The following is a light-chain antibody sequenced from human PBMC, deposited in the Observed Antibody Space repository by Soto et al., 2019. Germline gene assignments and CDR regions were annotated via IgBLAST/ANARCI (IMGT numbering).Light chain of an antibody. V-gene: IGKV3-15*01. CDR1: QSVSSN. J-gene: IGKJ1*01. CDR3: QQYNNWPPGT. CDR2: GAS. Sequence: EIVMTQSPATLSVSPGERATLSCRASQSVSSNLAWYQQKPGQAPRLLLYGASTRATGIPARFSGSGSGTEFTLTISSLQSEDCALYYCQQYNNWPPGTFGQGTKVEIK.